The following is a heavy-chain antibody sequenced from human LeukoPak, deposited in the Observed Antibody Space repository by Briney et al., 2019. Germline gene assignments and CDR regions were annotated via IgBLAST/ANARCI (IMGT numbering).Heavy chain of an antibody. Sequence: PGGSLRLSCTSSGFTFGEYAMSWFRQAPGKGLEWVGFIRSKAYGGTTEYAASVKGRFTISRDDSKSIAYLQMNSLKTEDTAVYYCTRVGQFSRGSGSSFDYWGQGTLVTVSS. CDR3: TRVGQFSRGSGSSFDY. CDR2: IRSKAYGGTT. D-gene: IGHD3-10*01. V-gene: IGHV3-49*03. CDR1: GFTFGEYA. J-gene: IGHJ4*02.